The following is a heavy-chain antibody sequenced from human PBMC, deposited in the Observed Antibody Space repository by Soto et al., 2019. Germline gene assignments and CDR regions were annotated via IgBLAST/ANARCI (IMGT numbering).Heavy chain of an antibody. Sequence: GGSLRLSCAASGFTFDDYAMHWDRQAPGKGLEWVSGISWNSGSIGYADSVKGRFTISRDNAKNSLYLQMNSLRAEDTALYYCAKDRAKQWLTYFDYWGQGTLVTVSS. CDR2: ISWNSGSI. CDR1: GFTFDDYA. D-gene: IGHD6-19*01. V-gene: IGHV3-9*01. CDR3: AKDRAKQWLTYFDY. J-gene: IGHJ4*02.